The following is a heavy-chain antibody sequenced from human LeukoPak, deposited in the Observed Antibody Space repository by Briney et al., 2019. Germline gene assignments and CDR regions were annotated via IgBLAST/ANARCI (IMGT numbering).Heavy chain of an antibody. D-gene: IGHD3-3*01. Sequence: ASVKVSCKASGYTFTGYYMHWVRQAPGQGLEWMGWINPNSGGTNYAQKFQGRVTMTRDTSISTAYMELSRLRSDDTAVYYCARTDDYDFWSGFERWFDPWGQGTLVTVSS. CDR3: ARTDDYDFWSGFERWFDP. CDR1: GYTFTGYY. J-gene: IGHJ5*02. V-gene: IGHV1-2*02. CDR2: INPNSGGT.